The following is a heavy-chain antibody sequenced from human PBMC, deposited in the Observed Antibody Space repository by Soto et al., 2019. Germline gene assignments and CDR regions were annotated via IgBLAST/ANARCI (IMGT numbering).Heavy chain of an antibody. CDR2: INAYNGDT. J-gene: IGHJ6*02. Sequence: QVQLVQSGAEVKKPGASVKVSCKASGYTFTSYGFSWVRQAPGQGLEWMGWINAYNGDTNYAQNLQGRVTMTPDTSTHTAYMELRSLRSDDTAVYYCARMGDVPYYYYGMDVWGQGTTVTVSS. D-gene: IGHD2-21*02. V-gene: IGHV1-18*01. CDR1: GYTFTSYG. CDR3: ARMGDVPYYYYGMDV.